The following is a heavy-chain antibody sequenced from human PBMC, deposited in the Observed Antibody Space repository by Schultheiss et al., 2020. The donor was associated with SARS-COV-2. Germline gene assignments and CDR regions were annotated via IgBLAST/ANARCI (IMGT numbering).Heavy chain of an antibody. Sequence: ESLKISCAVSGYSISSGYYWGWIRQPPGKGLEWIGSIYHSGSTYYNPSLKSRVTISVDTSKNQFSLKLSSVTAADTAVYYCAREPIRTYSSSSKDYWGQGTLVTVSS. CDR1: GYSISSGYY. CDR3: AREPIRTYSSSSKDY. V-gene: IGHV4-38-2*02. D-gene: IGHD6-6*01. CDR2: IYHSGST. J-gene: IGHJ4*02.